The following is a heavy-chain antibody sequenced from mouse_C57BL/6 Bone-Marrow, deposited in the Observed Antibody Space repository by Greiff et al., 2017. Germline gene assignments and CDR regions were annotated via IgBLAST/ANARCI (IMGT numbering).Heavy chain of an antibody. Sequence: QVQLQQSGAELARPGASVKLSCKASGYTFTSYGLSWVKQRTGQGLEWIGEIYPTSGNTSYNEKFQGKAPLTADKSSSTAYMRRRSLTSEDSAVYFCARSRYYGSSPYWYFDVWGTGTTVTVSS. V-gene: IGHV1-81*01. CDR2: IYPTSGNT. CDR1: GYTFTSYG. J-gene: IGHJ1*03. D-gene: IGHD1-1*01. CDR3: ARSRYYGSSPYWYFDV.